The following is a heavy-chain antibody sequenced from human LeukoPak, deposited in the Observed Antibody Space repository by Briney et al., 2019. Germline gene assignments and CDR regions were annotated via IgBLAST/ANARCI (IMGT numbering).Heavy chain of an antibody. J-gene: IGHJ4*02. V-gene: IGHV3-11*06. CDR1: GFTFSDYH. CDR2: LTDSSGFT. Sequence: PGGSLRLSCVATGFTFSDYHMIWLRQAPGKGLEWLSYLTDSSGFTNYADSVKGRFTISRDNAKSSLYLQMNSLRAEDTAVYYCARETHLATHFFDYWGQGTLVTVSS. D-gene: IGHD3-3*02. CDR3: ARETHLATHFFDY.